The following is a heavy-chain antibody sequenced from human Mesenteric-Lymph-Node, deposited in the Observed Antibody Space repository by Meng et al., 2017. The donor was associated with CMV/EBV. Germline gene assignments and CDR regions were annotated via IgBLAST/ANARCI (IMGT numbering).Heavy chain of an antibody. CDR1: GYTFTAYY. J-gene: IGHJ4*02. CDR3: ARVLREDYDSSGYYPD. CDR2: FNPNSGAT. D-gene: IGHD3-22*01. V-gene: IGHV1-2*02. Sequence: ASVKVSCKASGYTFTAYYILWVRQAPGQGLEWMGWFNPNSGATNHAQKFQGRVTMTRDTSTSTVYMEVSRLTSDDTAVYYCARVLREDYDSSGYYPDWGQGTLVTVSS.